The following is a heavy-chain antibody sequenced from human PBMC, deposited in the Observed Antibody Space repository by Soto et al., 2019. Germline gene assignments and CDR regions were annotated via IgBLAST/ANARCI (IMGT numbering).Heavy chain of an antibody. CDR3: ARRVAVTSIPQVSYYYYCLDV. D-gene: IGHD2-21*02. CDR1: GGPFNSYA. V-gene: IGHV1-69*01. Sequence: QVQLVQSGAEVKKPESSVKVSCKASGGPFNSYAIAWVRQAPGQGLEWMGGIIPLFGTTNYAQKFQGRVTITADESTTTAFMELSSLRSEDTAVYYCARRVAVTSIPQVSYYYYCLDVWGQGTTVTVSS. CDR2: IIPLFGTT. J-gene: IGHJ6*02.